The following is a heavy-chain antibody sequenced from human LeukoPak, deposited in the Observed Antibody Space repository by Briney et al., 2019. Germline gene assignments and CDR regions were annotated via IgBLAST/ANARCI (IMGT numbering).Heavy chain of an antibody. Sequence: PSDTLSLTCTVSGGSISSSSYYWGWIRQPPGKGLEWIGSIYYSGSTYYNPSLKSRVTISVDTSKNQFSLKLSSVTAADTAVYYCASSYIVLMVYANPYNYWGQGTLVTVSS. CDR3: ASSYIVLMVYANPYNY. CDR1: GGSISSSSYY. J-gene: IGHJ4*02. V-gene: IGHV4-39*01. CDR2: IYYSGST. D-gene: IGHD2-8*01.